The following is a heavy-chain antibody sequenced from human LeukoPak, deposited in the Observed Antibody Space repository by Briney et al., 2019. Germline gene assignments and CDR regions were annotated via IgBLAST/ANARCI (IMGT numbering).Heavy chain of an antibody. CDR1: GFTFSGFD. D-gene: IGHD6-19*01. CDR2: ITSSSSTI. Sequence: PGGSLRLSCAASGFTFSGFDMNWVRQAPGKGLEWVSYITSSSSTIYYADSVKGRFAISRDNAKNSLFLQMNSLRAEDTAVYYCARPTTSGSYPHCGQGTLVTVSS. V-gene: IGHV3-48*01. CDR3: ARPTTSGSYPH. J-gene: IGHJ4*02.